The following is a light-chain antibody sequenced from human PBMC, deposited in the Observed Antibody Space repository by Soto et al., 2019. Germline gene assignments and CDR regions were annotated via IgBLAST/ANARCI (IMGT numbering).Light chain of an antibody. CDR2: EVT. Sequence: QSVLTQPPSASGSPGQSVTISCAGTSSDVGGYNYVSWYQQHPGKAPKLIVYEVTKRPSGVPDRFSGSKSGNTASLTVSGLQAEDEADYYCNSYAGSDNLVVFGGGTKVTVL. CDR1: SSDVGGYNY. J-gene: IGLJ2*01. V-gene: IGLV2-8*01. CDR3: NSYAGSDNLVV.